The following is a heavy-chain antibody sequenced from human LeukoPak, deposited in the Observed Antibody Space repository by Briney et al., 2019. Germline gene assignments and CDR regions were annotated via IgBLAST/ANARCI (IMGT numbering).Heavy chain of an antibody. CDR2: IIPIFGTA. J-gene: IGHJ4*02. CDR3: AREPGIAAAGYYFDY. V-gene: IGHV1-69*13. CDR1: GGTFSSYA. D-gene: IGHD6-13*01. Sequence: ASVKVSCKASGGTFSSYAISWVRQAPGQGLEWMGGIIPIFGTANYAQKFQGRVTITADESTSTAYMELSSLRSEDTAVYYCAREPGIAAAGYYFDYWGQGTLVTVSS.